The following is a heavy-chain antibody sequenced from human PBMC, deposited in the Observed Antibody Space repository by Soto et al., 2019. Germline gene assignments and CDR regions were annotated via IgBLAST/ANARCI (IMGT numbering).Heavy chain of an antibody. CDR3: TRLSMELWFGGDYYGMDV. Sequence: GGSLRLSCAASGFTFSGPAMHWVRQASGKGLEWVGRIRSKANSYATAYAASVKGRFTISRDDSKNTAYLQMNSLKTEDTAVYYCTRLSMELWFGGDYYGMDVWGQGTTVTVSS. V-gene: IGHV3-73*01. J-gene: IGHJ6*02. CDR2: IRSKANSYAT. CDR1: GFTFSGPA. D-gene: IGHD3-10*01.